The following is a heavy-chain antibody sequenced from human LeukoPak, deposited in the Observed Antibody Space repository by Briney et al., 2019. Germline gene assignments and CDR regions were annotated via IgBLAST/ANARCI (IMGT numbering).Heavy chain of an antibody. J-gene: IGHJ3*02. CDR1: GFTFSSNY. Sequence: PGGSLRLSCAASGFTFSSNYMGWVRRAPGKGLEWVSVLYSGGSTYYPDSVKGRFTISRDNSQNTLDLQMDSLRAEDTAVYYCARLYDRSAYGAFDIWGQGTMVTVSS. CDR3: ARLYDRSAYGAFDI. CDR2: LYSGGST. D-gene: IGHD3-22*01. V-gene: IGHV3-66*02.